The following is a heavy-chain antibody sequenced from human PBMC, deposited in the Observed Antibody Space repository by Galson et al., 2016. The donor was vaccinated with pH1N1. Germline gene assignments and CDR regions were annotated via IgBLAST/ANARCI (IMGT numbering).Heavy chain of an antibody. V-gene: IGHV1-24*01. D-gene: IGHD3-10*01. Sequence: SVKVSCKVSGYTLSELSIHWVRQAPGKGLEWMGGFDPQDGETIYAQKFQGRVSMTEDTATDTAYMEMSSQSSDDTAVYYSATDLYFHGSLRKLYFDYWGQGTLVTASS. J-gene: IGHJ4*02. CDR2: FDPQDGET. CDR3: ATDLYFHGSLRKLYFDY. CDR1: GYTLSELS.